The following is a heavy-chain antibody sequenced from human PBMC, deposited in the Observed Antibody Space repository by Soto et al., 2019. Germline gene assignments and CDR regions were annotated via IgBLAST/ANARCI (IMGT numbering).Heavy chain of an antibody. D-gene: IGHD6-19*01. CDR2: IYSGGST. J-gene: IGHJ4*02. Sequence: EVQLVESGGGLVQPGGSLRLSCAASGFTVSSNYMSWVRQAPGKGLEWVSVIYSGGSTYYADSVKGRFTISRHNSKNTLYLKMNSLRADDTAVYYCAREAVAGNGGFDYWGQGTLVTVSS. CDR3: AREAVAGNGGFDY. CDR1: GFTVSSNY. V-gene: IGHV3-53*04.